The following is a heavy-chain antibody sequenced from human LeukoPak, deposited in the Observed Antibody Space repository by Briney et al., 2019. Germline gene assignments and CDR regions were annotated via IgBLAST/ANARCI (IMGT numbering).Heavy chain of an antibody. Sequence: GRSLRLSCAASGFTFRSHGMHWVRQAPGKGLEWVAAISFDASDKWSADSVKGRFTISRDNSKNTLYLQMNSLRAEDTAVYYCAKEELLGFDYWGQGTLVTVSS. CDR1: GFTFRSHG. CDR2: ISFDASDK. V-gene: IGHV3-30-3*01. D-gene: IGHD1-26*01. J-gene: IGHJ4*02. CDR3: AKEELLGFDY.